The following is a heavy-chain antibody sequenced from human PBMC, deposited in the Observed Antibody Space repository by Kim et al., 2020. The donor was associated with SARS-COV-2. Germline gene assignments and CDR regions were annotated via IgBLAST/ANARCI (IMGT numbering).Heavy chain of an antibody. CDR3: TTMIRGSGYCSGGSCSGGIDY. D-gene: IGHD2-15*01. CDR1: GFTFSNAW. CDR2: IKSKTDGGTT. J-gene: IGHJ4*02. Sequence: GGSLRLSCAASGFTFSNAWMSWVRQAPGKGLEWVGRIKSKTDGGTTDYAAPVKGRFTISRDDSKNTLYLQMNSLKTEDTAVYYCTTMIRGSGYCSGGSCSGGIDYWGQGTLVTVSS. V-gene: IGHV3-15*01.